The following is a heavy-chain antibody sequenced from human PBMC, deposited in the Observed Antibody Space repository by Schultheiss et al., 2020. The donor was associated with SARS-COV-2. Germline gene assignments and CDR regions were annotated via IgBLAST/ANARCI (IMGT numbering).Heavy chain of an antibody. CDR1: GGSFSSYY. J-gene: IGHJ4*02. CDR2: IYTSGST. V-gene: IGHV4-59*10. CDR3: ASGYSSSWYYY. Sequence: SETLSLTCAVYGGSFSSYYWSWIRQPAGKGLEWIGRIYTSGSTNYNPSLKSRVTMSVDTSKNQFSLKLSSVTAADTAVYYCASGYSSSWYYYWGQGTLVTVSS. D-gene: IGHD6-13*01.